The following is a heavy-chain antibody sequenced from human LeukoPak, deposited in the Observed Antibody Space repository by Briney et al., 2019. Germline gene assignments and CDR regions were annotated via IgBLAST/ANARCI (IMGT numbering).Heavy chain of an antibody. V-gene: IGHV3-21*01. CDR2: ISSSSSYI. Sequence: KAGGSLRLSCAASGFTFSSYSMNWVRQAPGKGLEWVSSISSSSSYIYYADSVKGRFTISRDNAKNSLYLQMNSLRAEDTAVYYYARDGCTNGVCYVDYWGQGTLVTVSS. J-gene: IGHJ4*02. CDR1: GFTFSSYS. CDR3: ARDGCTNGVCYVDY. D-gene: IGHD2-8*01.